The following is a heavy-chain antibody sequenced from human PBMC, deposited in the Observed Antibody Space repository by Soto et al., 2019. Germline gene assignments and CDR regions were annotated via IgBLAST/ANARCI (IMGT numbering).Heavy chain of an antibody. CDR3: AKWGGYDFGTAMDV. CDR2: IYHSGST. Sequence: QVQLQESGPGLVKPSGTLSLTCAVAGGSISSSNWWSWVRQPPGKGLEWIGEIYHSGSTNYNPSLKSRVTISVDKPKNQCSLKLNSVTAADTAVYYCAKWGGYDFGTAMDVWGQGTTVTVSS. CDR1: GGSISSSNW. V-gene: IGHV4-4*02. J-gene: IGHJ6*02. D-gene: IGHD5-12*01.